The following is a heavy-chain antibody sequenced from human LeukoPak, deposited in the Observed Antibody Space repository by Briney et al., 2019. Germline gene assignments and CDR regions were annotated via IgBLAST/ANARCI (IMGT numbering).Heavy chain of an antibody. Sequence: GGSLRLSCAASGFTFSKAWMNWVHQAPGKGLEWVARIKTKSQGGTTDYTAPVKGRFAISRDDSENRLYLQMNSLKSEDTAVYYSAVGLGKTDTDYWGQGTLVTVSS. CDR1: GFTFSKAW. CDR3: AVGLGKTDTDY. V-gene: IGHV3-15*05. CDR2: IKTKSQGGTT. J-gene: IGHJ4*02. D-gene: IGHD1-14*01.